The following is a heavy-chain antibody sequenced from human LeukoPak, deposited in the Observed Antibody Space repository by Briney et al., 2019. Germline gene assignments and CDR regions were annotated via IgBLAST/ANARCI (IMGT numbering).Heavy chain of an antibody. J-gene: IGHJ5*02. CDR1: GGSNSSYY. CDR2: IYSSGRT. Sequence: SETLSLTCTVSGGSNSSYYWTWIRQPSGKGLEWIGYIYSSGRTNYNPSLKSQVTMSVDTSKNQFSLKVISVTAADTAVYYCARLSAGFNSSYWFDPWGQGTLVTVSS. D-gene: IGHD2/OR15-2a*01. V-gene: IGHV4-4*09. CDR3: ARLSAGFNSSYWFDP.